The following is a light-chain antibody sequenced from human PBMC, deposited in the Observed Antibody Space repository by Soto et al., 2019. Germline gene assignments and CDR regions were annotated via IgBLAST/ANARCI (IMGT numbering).Light chain of an antibody. CDR2: EVS. V-gene: IGLV2-14*01. J-gene: IGLJ1*01. CDR3: TSYTSSSTYV. CDR1: SSDVGGYNY. Sequence: QSALTQPASVSGSPGQWIPISCTGTSSDVGGYNYVSWYQQHPGKAPRLMIFEVSNRPSGVSDRFSGSKSGNTASLTISGLQAEDEADYFCTSYTSSSTYVFGTGTKLTVL.